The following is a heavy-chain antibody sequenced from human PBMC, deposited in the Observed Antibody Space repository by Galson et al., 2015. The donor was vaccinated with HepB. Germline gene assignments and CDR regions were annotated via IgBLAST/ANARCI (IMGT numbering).Heavy chain of an antibody. Sequence: SLRLSCAASGFTFSNYAMTWVRQAPGKGLEWVSSISSSSSYIYYADSVKGRFTISRDNAKNSLYLQMNSLRAEDTAVYYCARDGYGSGSYYRGGAFDIWAKGQWSPSLQ. CDR1: GFTFSNYA. CDR3: ARDGYGSGSYYRGGAFDI. V-gene: IGHV3-21*01. J-gene: IGHJ3*02. CDR2: ISSSSSYI. D-gene: IGHD3-10*01.